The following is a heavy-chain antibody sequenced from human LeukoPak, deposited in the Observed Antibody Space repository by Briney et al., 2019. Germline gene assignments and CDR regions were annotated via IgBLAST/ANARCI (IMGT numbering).Heavy chain of an antibody. J-gene: IGHJ5*02. CDR2: FDPEDDEI. CDR1: GYTFTGYY. V-gene: IGHV1-24*01. Sequence: ASVKVSCKASGYTFTGYYLHWVRQAPGKGLEWMGGFDPEDDEIIYAQKFRGRVTLTEDTPTDTASMELSSLRSGDTAVYYCARDFKRAYGSGSYQIDPWGQGTLVTVSS. CDR3: ARDFKRAYGSGSYQIDP. D-gene: IGHD3-10*01.